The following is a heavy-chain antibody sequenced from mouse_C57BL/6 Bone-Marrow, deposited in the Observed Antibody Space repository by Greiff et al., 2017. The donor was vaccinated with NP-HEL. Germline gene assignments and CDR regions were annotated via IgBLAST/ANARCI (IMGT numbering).Heavy chain of an antibody. CDR2: ISSGSGTI. CDR1: GFTFSDYG. J-gene: IGHJ2*01. V-gene: IGHV5-17*01. Sequence: EVMLVESGGGLVKPGGSLKLSCAASGFTFSDYGMHWVRQAPEKGLEWVAYISSGSGTIYYADTVKGRFTISRDNAKNTLFLQMTSLRSEDTAMYYCARTPFITTVVATDYWGQGTTLTVSS. CDR3: ARTPFITTVVATDY. D-gene: IGHD1-1*01.